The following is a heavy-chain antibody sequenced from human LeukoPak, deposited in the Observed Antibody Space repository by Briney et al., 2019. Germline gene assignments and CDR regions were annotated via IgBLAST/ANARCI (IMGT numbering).Heavy chain of an antibody. Sequence: SVKVSCKASGYTFTSYDINWVRQAPGQGLEWMGRIIPIFGTANYAQKFQGRVTITTDESTSTAYMELSSLRSEDTAVYYCARADSSGSYFDYWGQGTLVTVSS. V-gene: IGHV1-69*05. CDR3: ARADSSGSYFDY. D-gene: IGHD6-19*01. CDR2: IIPIFGTA. J-gene: IGHJ4*02. CDR1: GYTFTSYD.